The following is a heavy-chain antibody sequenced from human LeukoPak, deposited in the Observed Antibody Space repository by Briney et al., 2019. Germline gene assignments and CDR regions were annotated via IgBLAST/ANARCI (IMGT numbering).Heavy chain of an antibody. D-gene: IGHD3-3*01. CDR1: GFSFSDSA. V-gene: IGHV3-23*01. J-gene: IGHJ5*02. CDR2: ISDTGGRT. Sequence: GGSLRLSCAASGFSFSDSAVSWVRHSPGEGLKWVSSISDTGGRTYYADSVKGRFTITRDNSRNTVNLQMNSLRAGETARYFCAKGGQDFDFWRFDLWGQGILVIVSS. CDR3: AKGGQDFDFWRFDL.